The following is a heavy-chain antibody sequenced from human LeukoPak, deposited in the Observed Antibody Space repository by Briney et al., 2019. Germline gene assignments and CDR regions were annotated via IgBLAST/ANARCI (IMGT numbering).Heavy chain of an antibody. Sequence: GGSLRLSCAASGYAFSTYWMHSGREGPGRGLVWVSRINEDGSSTSYAESVRGRFTISRDNAKNTLYLQMNSLRAEDTAVYYCTRDTFGARDSWGQGTLVTVSS. D-gene: IGHD3-10*01. V-gene: IGHV3-74*01. CDR1: GYAFSTYW. J-gene: IGHJ4*02. CDR3: TRDTFGARDS. CDR2: INEDGSST.